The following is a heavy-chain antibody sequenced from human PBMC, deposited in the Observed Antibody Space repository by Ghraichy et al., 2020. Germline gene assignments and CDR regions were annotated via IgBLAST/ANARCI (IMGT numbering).Heavy chain of an antibody. CDR2: INHSGST. CDR1: GGSFSGYY. V-gene: IGHV4-34*01. Sequence: SETLSLTCAVYGGSFSGYYWSWIRQPPGKGLEWIGEINHSGSTNYNPSLKSRVTISVDTSKNQFSLKLSSVTAADTAVYYCARHTRPTYYDILTGYYSRPRNDAFDIWGQGTMVTVSS. CDR3: ARHTRPTYYDILTGYYSRPRNDAFDI. D-gene: IGHD3-9*01. J-gene: IGHJ3*02.